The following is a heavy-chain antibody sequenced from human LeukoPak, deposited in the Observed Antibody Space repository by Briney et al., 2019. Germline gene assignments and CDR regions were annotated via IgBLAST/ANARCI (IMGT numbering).Heavy chain of an antibody. V-gene: IGHV3-48*02. CDR1: GFTFSSYS. J-gene: IGHJ4*02. Sequence: PGRSLRLSCAASGFTFSSYSMNWVRQAPGKGLQWVSYIAGSTIYYADSVKGRFTISRDNARNSLYLQMNSLRDDDTAVYYCARDRDSSFDYWGQGTLVTVSS. CDR3: ARDRDSSFDY. D-gene: IGHD6-6*01. CDR2: IAGSTI.